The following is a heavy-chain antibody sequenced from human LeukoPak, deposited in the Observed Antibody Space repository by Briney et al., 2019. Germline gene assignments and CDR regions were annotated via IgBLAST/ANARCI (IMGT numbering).Heavy chain of an antibody. J-gene: IGHJ4*02. CDR1: GYTFTSYY. D-gene: IGHD3-10*01. CDR3: ARDLYYGSGSYGWPNY. CDR2: INPSGGST. V-gene: IGHV1-46*01. Sequence: SVKVSCKASGYTFTSYYMHWVRQAPGQGLEWMGIINPSGGSTSYAQKFQGRVTMTRDTSTSTVYMELSSLRSEDTAVYYCARDLYYGSGSYGWPNYWGQGTLVTISS.